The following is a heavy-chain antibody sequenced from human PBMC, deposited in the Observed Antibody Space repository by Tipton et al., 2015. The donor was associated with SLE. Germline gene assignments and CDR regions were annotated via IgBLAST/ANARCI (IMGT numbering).Heavy chain of an antibody. CDR2: IYYSGST. D-gene: IGHD3-10*01. CDR3: ARDERVRGVLGY. Sequence: TLSLTCTISGGSVSTRAYYWTWIRQYPGEGLEWIGYIYYSGSTYYNPSLKSRVTISVDTSKNQFSLKLSSVTAADTAVYYCARDERVRGVLGYWGQGTLVTVSS. CDR1: GGSVSTRAYY. V-gene: IGHV4-31*03. J-gene: IGHJ4*02.